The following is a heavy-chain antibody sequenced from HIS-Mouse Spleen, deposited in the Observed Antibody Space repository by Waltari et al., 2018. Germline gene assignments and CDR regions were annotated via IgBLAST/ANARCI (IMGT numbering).Heavy chain of an antibody. CDR2: IYYSGST. Sequence: QLQLQESGPGLVKPSETLSPTCTVSGGSISSSRYYWRWIRQPPGKGLEWIGSIYYSGSTYYNPSLKSRVTISVDTSKNQFSLKLSSVTAADTAVYYCAREIPYSSSWYDWYFDLWGRGTLVTVSS. V-gene: IGHV4-39*07. CDR1: GGSISSSRYY. J-gene: IGHJ2*01. CDR3: AREIPYSSSWYDWYFDL. D-gene: IGHD6-13*01.